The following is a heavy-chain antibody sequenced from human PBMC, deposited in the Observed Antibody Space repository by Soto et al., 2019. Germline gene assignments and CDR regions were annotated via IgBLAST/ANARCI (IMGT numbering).Heavy chain of an antibody. CDR2: IYYSGST. CDR1: GGSISSSSYY. Sequence: QLQLQESGPGLVKPSETLSLTCTVSGGSISSSSYYWGWIRQPPGKGLDWIGSIYYSGSTYYTPSLKSRVTISVDTSKNQFSLKLSSVTAADTAVYYCARHGVGDRRGLYYFDYWGQGTLVTVSS. D-gene: IGHD1-26*01. CDR3: ARHGVGDRRGLYYFDY. V-gene: IGHV4-39*01. J-gene: IGHJ4*02.